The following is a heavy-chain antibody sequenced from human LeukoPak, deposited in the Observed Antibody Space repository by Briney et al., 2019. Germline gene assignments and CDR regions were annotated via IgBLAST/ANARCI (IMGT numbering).Heavy chain of an antibody. Sequence: GGSLRLSCAASGFTFSDYYMSWVRQAPGKGLEWVSAISGSGGSTYYADSVKGRFTISRDNSKNTLYLQMNSLRAEDTAVYYCAKDGGLLWFGELPRTFYYMDVWGKGTTVTVSS. V-gene: IGHV3-23*01. J-gene: IGHJ6*03. CDR2: ISGSGGST. D-gene: IGHD3-10*01. CDR1: GFTFSDYY. CDR3: AKDGGLLWFGELPRTFYYMDV.